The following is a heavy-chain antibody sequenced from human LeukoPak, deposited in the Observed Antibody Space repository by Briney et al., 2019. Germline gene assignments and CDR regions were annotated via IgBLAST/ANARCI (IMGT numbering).Heavy chain of an antibody. CDR2: ISSSSRYI. D-gene: IGHD6-13*01. CDR3: AREGVVRIAAAAGYMDV. V-gene: IGHV3-21*01. Sequence: KPGGSLRLSCAASGFTFSSYSMNWVRQAPGKGLEWVSSISSSSRYIYYADSVKGRFTISRDNAKNSLYLQMNSLRAEDTAVYYCAREGVVRIAAAAGYMDVWGKGTTVTVSS. CDR1: GFTFSSYS. J-gene: IGHJ6*03.